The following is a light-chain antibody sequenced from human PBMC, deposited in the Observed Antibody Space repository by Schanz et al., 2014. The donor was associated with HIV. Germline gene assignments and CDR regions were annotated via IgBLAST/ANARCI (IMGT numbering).Light chain of an antibody. CDR3: SSHAGRSSFVV. J-gene: IGLJ2*01. Sequence: QSALTQPRSVSAFPGQSVTISCTGTSSDVGGYDYVSWYQQHPGKAPKLMVYDVNKRPSGVPNRFSGSKSGNTASLTISGLQAEDEADYYCSSHAGRSSFVVFGGGPKVTVL. CDR2: DVN. CDR1: SSDVGGYDY. V-gene: IGLV2-11*01.